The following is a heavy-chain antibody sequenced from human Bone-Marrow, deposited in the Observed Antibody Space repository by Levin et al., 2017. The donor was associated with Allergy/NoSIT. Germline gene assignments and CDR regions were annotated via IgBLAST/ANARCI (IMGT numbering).Heavy chain of an antibody. CDR2: IYSGGST. CDR3: ARDRSYYYDSSGLFGDVDY. CDR1: GFTVSSNY. D-gene: IGHD3-22*01. Sequence: GESLKISCAASGFTVSSNYMSWVRQAPGKGLEWVSVIYSGGSTYYADSVKGRFTISRDNSKNTLYLQMNSLRAEDTAVYYCARDRSYYYDSSGLFGDVDYWGQGTLVTVSS. J-gene: IGHJ4*02. V-gene: IGHV3-66*01.